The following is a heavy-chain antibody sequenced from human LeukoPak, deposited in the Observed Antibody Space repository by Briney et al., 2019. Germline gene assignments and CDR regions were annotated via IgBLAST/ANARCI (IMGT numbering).Heavy chain of an antibody. CDR3: VRGIDTTGYFNY. V-gene: IGHV3-30-3*01. CDR2: ISYDGSNK. D-gene: IGHD3-22*01. Sequence: GGSLRLSCAASGFTFSSYAMHWVRQAPGKGLEWVAVISYDGSNKYCADSVKGRFTISRDNSKNTLYLQMNSLRAEDTALYYCVRGIDTTGYFNYWGQGTLVTVSS. CDR1: GFTFSSYA. J-gene: IGHJ4*02.